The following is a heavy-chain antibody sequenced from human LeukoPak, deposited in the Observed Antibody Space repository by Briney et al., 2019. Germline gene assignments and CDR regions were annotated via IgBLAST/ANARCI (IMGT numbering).Heavy chain of an antibody. D-gene: IGHD3-22*01. J-gene: IGHJ3*02. Sequence: SETLSLTCTVSGDSISTSNYHWGWIRQPPGKGLEWIGSIYYSGSTYYNPSLKSRVTISVDTSKNQFSLKLSSVTAADTAVYYCARTKSSGYYYAHAFDIWGQGTMVTVSS. CDR3: ARTKSSGYYYAHAFDI. V-gene: IGHV4-39*07. CDR2: IYYSGST. CDR1: GDSISTSNYH.